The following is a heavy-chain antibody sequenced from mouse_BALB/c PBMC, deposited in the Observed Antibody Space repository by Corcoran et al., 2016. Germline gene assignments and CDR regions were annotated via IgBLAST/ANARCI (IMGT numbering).Heavy chain of an antibody. V-gene: IGHV9-3-1*01. Sequence: QIQLVQSGPELKQPGETVKISCKASGYTFTNYGMNWLKQAPGKGLKWMGWINTYTGEPTYADDFKGRFAFSLETSASTAYLQINNLKNEDTATYFSAREPRAMDYWGQGTSVTVSS. J-gene: IGHJ4*01. CDR2: INTYTGEP. CDR3: AREPRAMDY. CDR1: GYTFTNYG.